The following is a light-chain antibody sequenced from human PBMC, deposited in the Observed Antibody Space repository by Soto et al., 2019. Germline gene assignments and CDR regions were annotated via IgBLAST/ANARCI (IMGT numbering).Light chain of an antibody. V-gene: IGKV1-5*01. Sequence: IQVTQSPSSLSASVLDIFTISCRASQNISRWLAWYQQKPGKAPKLLIYDASSLESGVPSRFSGSGSGTEFTLTISSLQPDDFATYYCQQYNSYSTFGQGTKVDIK. CDR1: QNISRW. CDR2: DAS. CDR3: QQYNSYST. J-gene: IGKJ1*01.